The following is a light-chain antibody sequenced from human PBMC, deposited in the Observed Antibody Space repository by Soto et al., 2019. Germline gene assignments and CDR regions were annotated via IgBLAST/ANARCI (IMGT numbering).Light chain of an antibody. V-gene: IGKV3-11*01. J-gene: IGKJ2*01. CDR2: DTS. Sequence: EVVLTQSPATLSLSPGESATLSCRASESVGTYLAWYQQRPGQAPRLVIYDTSSRATGIPARFSGSGSGTDFTLTISSLEPEDFAVYYCQVRTDWPPFKYTFGQGTKLEVK. CDR3: QVRTDWPPFKYT. CDR1: ESVGTY.